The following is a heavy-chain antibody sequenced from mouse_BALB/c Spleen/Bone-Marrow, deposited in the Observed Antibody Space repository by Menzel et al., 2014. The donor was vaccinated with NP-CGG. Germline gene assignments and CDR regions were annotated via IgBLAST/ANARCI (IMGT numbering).Heavy chain of an antibody. Sequence: AAGGVDFSVYWMSWVRQAPGKGLEWIGEIHPGSSTINYTPSLKDKFIISRDNAKNTLYLQMSKVRSEDTALYYCARLHHYGYFAYWGQGTLVTVSA. J-gene: IGHJ3*01. CDR2: IHPGSSTI. CDR3: ARLHHYGYFAY. V-gene: IGHV4-1*02. CDR1: GVDFSVYW. D-gene: IGHD1-2*01.